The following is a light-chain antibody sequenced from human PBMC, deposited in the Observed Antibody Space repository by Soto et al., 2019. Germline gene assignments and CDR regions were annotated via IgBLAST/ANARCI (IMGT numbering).Light chain of an antibody. Sequence: ELVTTQSPATLSVSPGERATLSCRASQGLGTNLAWYQQKPGQAPRLLVYAASTRATGVPGRFSGSGSGTEFTLTISRLEPEDFAVYYCQQYGSSRTFGQGTKVDIK. CDR1: QGLGTN. V-gene: IGKV3-15*01. CDR3: QQYGSSRT. CDR2: AAS. J-gene: IGKJ1*01.